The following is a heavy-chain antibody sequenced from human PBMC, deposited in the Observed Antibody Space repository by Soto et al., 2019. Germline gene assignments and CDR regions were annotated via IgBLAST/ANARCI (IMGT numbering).Heavy chain of an antibody. CDR1: GGTLSSYT. V-gene: IGHV1-69*02. CDR2: IIPILGIA. D-gene: IGHD6-13*01. CDR3: ARGPREQQLVSGYYYSMDV. Sequence: SVKVSCKASGGTLSSYTISWVRQAPGQGLEWMGRIIPILGIANYAQKFQGRVTITADTSTSTAYMELSSLRSEDTAVYYCARGPREQQLVSGYYYSMDVWGQGTTVTVCS. J-gene: IGHJ6*02.